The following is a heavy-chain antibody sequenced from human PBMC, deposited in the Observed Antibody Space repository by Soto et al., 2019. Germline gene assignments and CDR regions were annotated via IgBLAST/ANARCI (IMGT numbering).Heavy chain of an antibody. D-gene: IGHD2-2*01. CDR3: AKEHGYCRTLSCYAGRAFDP. CDR2: IFNNGST. Sequence: PSETLSLTCTISGGSISYYYWSWIRQPPGKGLDWIGYIFNNGSTNYNPSLKSRVTISVDTSKNQFSLKLNSVTAADTAVYYCAKEHGYCRTLSCYAGRAFDPLGQGTQVTVSS. CDR1: GGSISYYY. J-gene: IGHJ5*02. V-gene: IGHV4-59*01.